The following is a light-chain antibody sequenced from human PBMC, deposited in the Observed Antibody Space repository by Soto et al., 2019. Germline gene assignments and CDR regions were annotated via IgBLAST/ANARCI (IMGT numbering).Light chain of an antibody. V-gene: IGKV3-15*01. Sequence: EVEMTQSPATLSVSPGEGATLSCRASQSVNSNLAWYQQRPGQAPRLLIYGASTRATGIPARFSGSGSGTEFTLTISSLQSEDLAIYYCQQYIDWPPRYTFGQGTELEIK. CDR3: QQYIDWPPRYT. CDR1: QSVNSN. J-gene: IGKJ2*01. CDR2: GAS.